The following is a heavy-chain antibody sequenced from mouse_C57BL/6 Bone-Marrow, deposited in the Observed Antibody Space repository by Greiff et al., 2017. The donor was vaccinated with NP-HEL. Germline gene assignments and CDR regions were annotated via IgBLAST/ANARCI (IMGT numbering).Heavy chain of an antibody. D-gene: IGHD1-1*01. CDR2: IHPSDSDT. Sequence: QVQLQQPGAELVKPGASVKVSCKASGYTFTSSWMHWVKQRPGQGLEWIGRIHPSDSDTNYNQKFKGKATLTVDKSSSTAYMQLRSLTSEDSAVDDCAVSDYGNGNYFAYWGQGTLLTVSA. J-gene: IGHJ2*01. V-gene: IGHV1-74*01. CDR3: AVSDYGNGNYFAY. CDR1: GYTFTSSW.